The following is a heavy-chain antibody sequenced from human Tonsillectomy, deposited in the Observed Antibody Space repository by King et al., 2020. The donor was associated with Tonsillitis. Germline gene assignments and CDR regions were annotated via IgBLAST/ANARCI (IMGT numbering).Heavy chain of an antibody. CDR2: IYYSWST. V-gene: IGHV4-31*01. CDR3: ARAIYGSGSYTYYFDY. Sequence: VQLQESGPGLVKPSQTLSLTCTVSGGSISSSVYYWSWIRPHPGKGLEWIGYIYYSWSTYYNPSLKSPVTISVDTSKNQFSLKLSPVTSADTAVYYCARAIYGSGSYTYYFDYWGQGTLVTVSS. CDR1: GGSISSSVYY. D-gene: IGHD3-10*01. J-gene: IGHJ4*02.